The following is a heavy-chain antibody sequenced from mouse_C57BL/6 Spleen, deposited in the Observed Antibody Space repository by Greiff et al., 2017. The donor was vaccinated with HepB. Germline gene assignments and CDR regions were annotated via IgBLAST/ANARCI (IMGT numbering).Heavy chain of an antibody. Sequence: EVHLVESGPGLVKPSQSLSLTCSVTGYSITSGYYWNWIRQFPGNKLEWMGYISYDGSNNYNPSLKNRISITRDTSKNQFFLKLNSVTTEDTATYDGARERQLGYAIDYWGQGTSVTVSS. J-gene: IGHJ4*01. CDR3: ARERQLGYAIDY. CDR1: GYSITSGYY. D-gene: IGHD3-1*01. V-gene: IGHV3-6*01. CDR2: ISYDGSN.